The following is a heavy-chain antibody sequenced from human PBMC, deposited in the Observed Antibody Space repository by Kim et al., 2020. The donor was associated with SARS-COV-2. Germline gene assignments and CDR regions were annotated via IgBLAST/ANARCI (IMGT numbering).Heavy chain of an antibody. J-gene: IGHJ5*02. CDR3: ARDMRYFDWLLSHPPRFDP. CDR1: GGSISSSSYY. CDR2: IYYSGST. D-gene: IGHD3-9*01. V-gene: IGHV4-39*07. Sequence: SETLSLTCTVSGGSISSSSYYWGWIRQPPGKGLEWIGSIYYSGSTYYNPSLKSRVTISVDTSKNQFSLKLSSVTAADTAVYYCARDMRYFDWLLSHPPRFDPWGQGTLVTVSS.